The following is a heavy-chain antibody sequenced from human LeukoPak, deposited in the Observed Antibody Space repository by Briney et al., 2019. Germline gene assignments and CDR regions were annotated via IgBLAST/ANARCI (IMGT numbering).Heavy chain of an antibody. J-gene: IGHJ5*02. CDR1: GYSFTNYW. V-gene: IGHV5-51*01. Sequence: GESLKISCKGSGYSFTNYWIGWVRQMPGKGLEWMGIINPRDSDTRYSPSFQGQVTISADKSISTAYLQWSSLKASDTAMYYCARGSSHDSSGYQGWFDPWGQGTLVTVSS. CDR2: INPRDSDT. D-gene: IGHD3-22*01. CDR3: ARGSSHDSSGYQGWFDP.